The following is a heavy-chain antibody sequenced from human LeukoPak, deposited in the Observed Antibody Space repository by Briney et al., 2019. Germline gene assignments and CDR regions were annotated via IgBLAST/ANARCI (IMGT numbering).Heavy chain of an antibody. V-gene: IGHV4-59*01. Sequence: PSETLSLTCTVSGGSISSYYWSWIRQPPGKGLEWIGYIYYSGSTNYNPSLKSRVTISVDTSKNQFSLKLSSVTAADTAVYYCARVRSTVRGALDYWGQGTLVTVSS. CDR3: ARVRSTVRGALDY. D-gene: IGHD3-10*01. J-gene: IGHJ4*02. CDR1: GGSISSYY. CDR2: IYYSGST.